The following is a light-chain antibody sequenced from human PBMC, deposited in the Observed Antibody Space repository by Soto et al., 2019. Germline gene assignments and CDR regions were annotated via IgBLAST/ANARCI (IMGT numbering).Light chain of an antibody. J-gene: IGKJ3*01. CDR1: KIVSSSY. CDR3: QQYGSSPLT. CDR2: GAS. V-gene: IGKV3-20*01. Sequence: EIVLTQSPGTLSLSPGERTTLSCRTSKIVSSSYLAWYQQKPGQAPRLLIYGASSRATGIPDRFSGSGSGTDFTLTISTLEPEDFAVYYCQQYGSSPLTFGPGTKVDIK.